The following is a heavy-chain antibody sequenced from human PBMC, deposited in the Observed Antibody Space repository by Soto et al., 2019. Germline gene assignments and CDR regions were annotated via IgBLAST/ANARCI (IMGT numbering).Heavy chain of an antibody. D-gene: IGHD2-21*01. CDR1: GFTFSAYA. Sequence: GGSLRLSCEASGFTFSAYAMSWVRQPPGKGLEWVSALSGSGGGRKYADSVRGRFTISRDNSKNTLFLQMDSLRAQDTAVYYCATDRRVVARMSDFDYWGPVTLGTVSS. J-gene: IGHJ4*02. CDR2: LSGSGGGR. CDR3: ATDRRVVARMSDFDY. V-gene: IGHV3-23*01.